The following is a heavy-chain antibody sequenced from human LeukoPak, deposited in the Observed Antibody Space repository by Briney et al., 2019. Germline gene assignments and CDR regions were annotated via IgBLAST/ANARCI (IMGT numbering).Heavy chain of an antibody. J-gene: IGHJ4*02. CDR2: LNTDGSTK. D-gene: IGHD2-15*01. CDR3: AKDQCSGGSCYSGY. CDR1: GFTFSSYW. Sequence: TGGSLRLSCAASGFTFSSYWVHWVRQAPGKGLVWVSRLNTDGSTKTYADSVKGRFTISRDNAKNTLYLQMNSLRAEDAAVYYCAKDQCSGGSCYSGYWGQGTLVTVSS. V-gene: IGHV3-74*01.